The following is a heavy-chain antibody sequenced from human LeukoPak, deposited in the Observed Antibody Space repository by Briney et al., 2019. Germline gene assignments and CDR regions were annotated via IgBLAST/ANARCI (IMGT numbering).Heavy chain of an antibody. Sequence: SGTLSLTCAVYGGSFSGYYWSWIRQPPGKGLEWIGYIYYSGSTNYNPSLKSRVTISVDTSKNQFSLKLSSVTAADTAVYYCARVTIFGVPYFDYWGQGTLVTVSS. CDR2: IYYSGST. J-gene: IGHJ4*02. CDR1: GGSFSGYY. D-gene: IGHD3-3*01. CDR3: ARVTIFGVPYFDY. V-gene: IGHV4-59*01.